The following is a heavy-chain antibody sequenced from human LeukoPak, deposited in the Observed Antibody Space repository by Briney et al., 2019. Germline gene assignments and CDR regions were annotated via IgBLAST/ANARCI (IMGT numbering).Heavy chain of an antibody. V-gene: IGHV1-69*13. CDR2: IIPIFGTA. CDR3: ARYCSSTSCQLDAFDI. Sequence: PVKVSCKASGGTFSSYAISWVRQAPGQGLEWMGGIIPIFGTANYAQKFQGRVTITADESTSTAYMELSSLRSEDTAVYYCARYCSSTSCQLDAFDIWGQGTMVTVSS. D-gene: IGHD2-2*01. CDR1: GGTFSSYA. J-gene: IGHJ3*02.